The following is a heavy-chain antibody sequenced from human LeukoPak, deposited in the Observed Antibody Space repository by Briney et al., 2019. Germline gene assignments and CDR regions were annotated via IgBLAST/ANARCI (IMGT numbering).Heavy chain of an antibody. Sequence: PSETLSLTCTVSGGSISSTNYYWGWIRQPPGKGLEWIGSIYYSGNTYCNPSLKSRVTISIDTSKNQFSLKLSSVTAADTAVYYCQGVAGTTWDAFDIWGQGTMVTVSS. CDR2: IYYSGNT. V-gene: IGHV4-39*03. CDR3: QGVAGTTWDAFDI. J-gene: IGHJ3*02. CDR1: GGSISSTNYY. D-gene: IGHD6-19*01.